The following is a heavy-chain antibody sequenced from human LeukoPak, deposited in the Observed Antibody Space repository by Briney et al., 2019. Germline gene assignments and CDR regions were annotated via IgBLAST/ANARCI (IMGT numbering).Heavy chain of an antibody. CDR2: MNPNSGNT. J-gene: IGHJ5*02. CDR3: ARGDYDFWSGSNNWFDP. V-gene: IGHV1-8*01. D-gene: IGHD3-3*01. Sequence: ASVKVSCKASGYTFTSYDINWVRQATGQGLEWMGWMNPNSGNTGYAQKIQGRVTMARNTSISTAYMELSSLRSEDTAVYYCARGDYDFWSGSNNWFDPWGQGTLVTVSS. CDR1: GYTFTSYD.